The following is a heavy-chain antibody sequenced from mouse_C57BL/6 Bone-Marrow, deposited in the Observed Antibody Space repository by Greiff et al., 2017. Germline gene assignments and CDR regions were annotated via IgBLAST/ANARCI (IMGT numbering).Heavy chain of an antibody. D-gene: IGHD3-1*01. Sequence: VQLQQSGAELVRPGTSVTVSCKASGYAFTNYLIEWVKQRPGQGLEWIGVINPGSGGTNYNEKFKGKATLTADKSSSTAYMQLSSLTSEDSAVYFCARKLAYYFDYWGQGTTLTVSS. CDR1: GYAFTNYL. CDR2: INPGSGGT. CDR3: ARKLAYYFDY. J-gene: IGHJ2*01. V-gene: IGHV1-54*01.